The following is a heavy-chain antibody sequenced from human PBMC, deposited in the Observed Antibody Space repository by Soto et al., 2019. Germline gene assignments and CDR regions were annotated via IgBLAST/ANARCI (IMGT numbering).Heavy chain of an antibody. J-gene: IGHJ4*02. CDR2: IDEDGSTT. Sequence: GGSLRLSCAVSGFIFSDHGMNWVRQAPGKGLEWVSSIDEDGSTTHYADSVKGRFTISRDNSKNTLYLQMDSLRAEDTALYYCARVLYGFSYGKCDYWGQGTLVTVSS. D-gene: IGHD1-1*01. V-gene: IGHV3-23*01. CDR1: GFIFSDHG. CDR3: ARVLYGFSYGKCDY.